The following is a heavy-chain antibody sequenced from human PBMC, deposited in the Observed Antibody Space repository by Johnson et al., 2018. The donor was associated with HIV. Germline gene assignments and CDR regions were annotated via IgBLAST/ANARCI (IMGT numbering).Heavy chain of an antibody. D-gene: IGHD3-16*01. V-gene: IGHV3-15*01. CDR1: GFTFSNAW. CDR2: IKSKTDGGTT. CDR3: AKAPSSLGGDAFDI. J-gene: IGHJ3*02. Sequence: VLLVESGGGLVQPGRSLRLSCAASGFTFSNAWMSWVRQAPGKGLEWVGRIKSKTDGGTTDYAAPVKGRFTISRDNAKNSLYLQMNSLRAEDTAVYYCAKAPSSLGGDAFDIWGQGTMVTVSS.